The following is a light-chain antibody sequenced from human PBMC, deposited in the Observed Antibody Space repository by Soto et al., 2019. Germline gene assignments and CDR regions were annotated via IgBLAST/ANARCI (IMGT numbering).Light chain of an antibody. CDR1: KSVRSN. CDR3: QQYNNWPPIT. Sequence: EIVMTQSPATLSVSPGERATVSCWASKSVRSNLAWYQQKPGQAPRLLIYGASTRATGLPARFSGSGSGTQFTITISSLQSEDFAVYYCQQYNNWPPITFGQGTRLEIK. J-gene: IGKJ5*01. V-gene: IGKV3-15*01. CDR2: GAS.